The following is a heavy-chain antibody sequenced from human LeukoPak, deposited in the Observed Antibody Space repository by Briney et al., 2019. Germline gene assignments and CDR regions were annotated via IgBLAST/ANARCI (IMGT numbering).Heavy chain of an antibody. Sequence: GGSLRLSCAASGFTFNNYWMSWVRQVPGKGLEWVANIREDGSEKYYVDSVKGQFTISRDNAKNSLFLQMNYLRAEDTAIYYCARDLAGHYYGSGSSFDYWGQGTLVTVSS. CDR2: IREDGSEK. V-gene: IGHV3-7*01. CDR3: ARDLAGHYYGSGSSFDY. CDR1: GFTFNNYW. J-gene: IGHJ4*02. D-gene: IGHD3-10*01.